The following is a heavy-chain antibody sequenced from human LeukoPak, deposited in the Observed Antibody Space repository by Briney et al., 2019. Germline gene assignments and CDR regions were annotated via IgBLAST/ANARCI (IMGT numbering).Heavy chain of an antibody. CDR3: ARDRGVVVPAASYYYYYMDV. Sequence: ASVKVSCKASGYTFTGYYMHWVRQAPGQGLEWMGWINLNSGGTNYAQKFQGRVTMTRDTSISTAYMELSRLRSDDTAVYYCARDRGVVVPAASYYYYYMDVWGKGTTVTVSS. CDR1: GYTFTGYY. D-gene: IGHD2-2*01. CDR2: INLNSGGT. J-gene: IGHJ6*03. V-gene: IGHV1-2*02.